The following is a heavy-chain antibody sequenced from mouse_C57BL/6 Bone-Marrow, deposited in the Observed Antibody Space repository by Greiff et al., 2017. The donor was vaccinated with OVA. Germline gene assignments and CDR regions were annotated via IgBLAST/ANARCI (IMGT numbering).Heavy chain of an antibody. V-gene: IGHV5-6*01. CDR3: ARYYDCGSYFDD. D-gene: IGHD2-4*01. J-gene: IGHJ2*01. CDR2: IGSGGSYT. CDR1: GFTFSSYC. Sequence: EVQGVESGGDLVKPGGSLKLSCAASGFTFSSYCMSWVRQTPDQRLEWVATIGSGGSYTFYPASLQGRSTISRDNATNTLYLQMSSLKSEDTAVYYCARYYDCGSYFDDWGKGTTLTVSS.